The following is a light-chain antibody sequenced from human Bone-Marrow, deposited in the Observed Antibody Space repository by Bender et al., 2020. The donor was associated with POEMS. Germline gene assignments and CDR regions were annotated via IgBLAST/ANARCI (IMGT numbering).Light chain of an antibody. CDR1: RSDVGAYNY. Sequence: QSALTQPASVSGSPGQSITISCTGTRSDVGAYNYVSWFQQHPDKAPKLMIYEVSKRPSGVSDRFSGSKSGNTASLTISGLQTEDEADYYCCSYAGSSTVIFGGGTKLTVL. J-gene: IGLJ2*01. CDR3: CSYAGSSTVI. CDR2: EVS. V-gene: IGLV2-23*02.